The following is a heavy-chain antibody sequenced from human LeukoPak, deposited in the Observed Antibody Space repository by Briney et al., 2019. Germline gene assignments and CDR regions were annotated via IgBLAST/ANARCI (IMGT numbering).Heavy chain of an antibody. CDR2: IIPIFGTA. Sequence: GASVKVSCKASGGTFSSYAISWVRQAPGQGLEWMGGIIPIFGTANYAQKFQGRVTITADESTSTAYMELSSLRSEDTAVYYCARGPYCSSTSCYTEDDYWGQGTLVTVSS. D-gene: IGHD2-2*02. CDR3: ARGPYCSSTSCYTEDDY. J-gene: IGHJ4*02. CDR1: GGTFSSYA. V-gene: IGHV1-69*13.